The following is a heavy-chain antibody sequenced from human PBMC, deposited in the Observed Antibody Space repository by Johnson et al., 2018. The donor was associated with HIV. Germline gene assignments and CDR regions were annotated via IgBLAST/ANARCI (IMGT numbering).Heavy chain of an antibody. CDR1: GVTFSSYA. D-gene: IGHD3-9*01. J-gene: IGHJ3*02. V-gene: IGHV3-30-3*01. Sequence: QVQLVESGGGVVQPGGSLRISCAASGVTFSSYAMHWVRQAPGKGLEWVAVISYDGSNKYYADSVKGRFTISRDNSKNTLYLQMNSLRAEDTAVYYCARAEKDIWYYDILTGYPNAFDIWGQGTMVTVSS. CDR2: ISYDGSNK. CDR3: ARAEKDIWYYDILTGYPNAFDI.